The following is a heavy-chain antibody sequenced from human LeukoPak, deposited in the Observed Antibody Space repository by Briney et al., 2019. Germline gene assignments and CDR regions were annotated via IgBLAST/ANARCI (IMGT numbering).Heavy chain of an antibody. CDR2: IKQDGTEK. CDR3: ARGGPAAGRFDY. Sequence: GESLRLSCAASGFTFTTYWMSWVRQAPGKGLEWVANIKQDGTEKYYVDSVKGRFTISRDNAKNSLYLQMNSLRAEDTAAYYCARGGPAAGRFDYWGQGTLVTVSS. J-gene: IGHJ4*02. V-gene: IGHV3-7*01. D-gene: IGHD6-13*01. CDR1: GFTFTTYW.